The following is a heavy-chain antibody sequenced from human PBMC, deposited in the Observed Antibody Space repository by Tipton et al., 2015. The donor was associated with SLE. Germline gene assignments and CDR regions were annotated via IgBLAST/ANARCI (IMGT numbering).Heavy chain of an antibody. CDR2: IYYSGST. V-gene: IGHV4-31*03. Sequence: TLSLTCTVSGGSISSGRYYCAWIRQHPGKGLEWIGYIYYSGSTYYNPSLESRVTISVDTSKNQSSLKLGSVTAADTAMYYCARGTGIERNYYYFYYMDVWGKGTTVTVSS. CDR1: GGSISSGRYY. J-gene: IGHJ6*03. CDR3: ARGTGIERNYYYFYYMDV. D-gene: IGHD3-10*01.